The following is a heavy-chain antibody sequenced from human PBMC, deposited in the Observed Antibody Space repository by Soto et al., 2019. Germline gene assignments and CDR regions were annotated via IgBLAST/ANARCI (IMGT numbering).Heavy chain of an antibody. CDR3: AARSGIYHRSYYYYGMDV. CDR1: GGTFSSYA. J-gene: IGHJ6*02. D-gene: IGHD3-10*01. Sequence: QVQLVQSGAEVKKPGSSVKVSCKASGGTFSSYAISWVRQAPGQGLEWMGGIIPIFGTANYAQKFQGRVTITADESTSTAYMELSRLRSEDTAVYYCAARSGIYHRSYYYYGMDVWGQGTTVTVSS. CDR2: IIPIFGTA. V-gene: IGHV1-69*12.